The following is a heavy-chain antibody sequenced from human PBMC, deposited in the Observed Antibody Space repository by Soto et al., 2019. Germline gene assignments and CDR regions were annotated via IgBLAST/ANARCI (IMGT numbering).Heavy chain of an antibody. V-gene: IGHV3-9*01. Sequence: EVQLVESGGGLAQPGWSRRLSCAASGFNFDDHAMHWVRQTPGKGLEWVSGISWNSVTINYADSIKGRFTISRDNAKRTLYLQMNNLRPAATAMYFCVRSSGSQPRAVWFDPWGQGTLVTVS. CDR1: GFNFDDHA. CDR3: VRSSGSQPRAVWFDP. CDR2: ISWNSVTI. D-gene: IGHD1-26*01. J-gene: IGHJ5*02.